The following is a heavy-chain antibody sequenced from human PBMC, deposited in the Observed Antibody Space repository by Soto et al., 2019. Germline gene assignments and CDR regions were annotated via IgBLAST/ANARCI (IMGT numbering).Heavy chain of an antibody. J-gene: IGHJ6*02. Sequence: GASVKVSCKASGYTFSDYYIHWVRQAPGQGLEWMGWINPNSGGTRYAPKFQGGVTMTRDTSITTAYMELSRLRSGDTAVYYCARDRGNMVAIFHHYYGMDVWGQGTTVTVSS. D-gene: IGHD3-3*02. V-gene: IGHV1-2*02. CDR1: GYTFSDYY. CDR3: ARDRGNMVAIFHHYYGMDV. CDR2: INPNSGGT.